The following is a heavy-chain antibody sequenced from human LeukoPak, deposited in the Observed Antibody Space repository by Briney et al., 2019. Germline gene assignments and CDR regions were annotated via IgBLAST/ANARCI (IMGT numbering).Heavy chain of an antibody. Sequence: GGSLRLSCAASGFTFSNYAVHWVRQAPGKGLEWVAIISYDGRHEYYADSVKGRFTIPRDTSKNTLYLQMSSLRPEDTAVYYCAKDMGPSGLGSGWPFDYWGQGALVTVSS. V-gene: IGHV3-30*18. J-gene: IGHJ4*02. D-gene: IGHD6-19*01. CDR2: ISYDGRHE. CDR3: AKDMGPSGLGSGWPFDY. CDR1: GFTFSNYA.